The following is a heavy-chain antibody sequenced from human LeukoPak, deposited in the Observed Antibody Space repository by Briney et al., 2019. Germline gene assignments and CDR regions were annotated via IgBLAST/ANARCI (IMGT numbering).Heavy chain of an antibody. V-gene: IGHV4-61*02. Sequence: SETLSLTCTVSGGSISSGSCYWSWIRQPAGKGLEWIGRIYTSGSTNYNPSLKSRVIISVDTSKNQFSLKLSSVTAADTAVYYCARDLYGDLDYLGQGTLVTVSS. J-gene: IGHJ4*02. CDR2: IYTSGST. CDR3: ARDLYGDLDY. CDR1: GGSISSGSCY. D-gene: IGHD4-17*01.